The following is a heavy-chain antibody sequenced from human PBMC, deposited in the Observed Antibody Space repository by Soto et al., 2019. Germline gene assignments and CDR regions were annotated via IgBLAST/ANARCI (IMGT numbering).Heavy chain of an antibody. CDR2: ISAYNGNT. D-gene: IGHD3-3*01. V-gene: IGHV1-18*01. CDR1: GYTFTSYG. CDR3: ARESAVYDFWSGYLNWFDP. J-gene: IGHJ5*02. Sequence: ASVKVSCKASGYTFTSYGISWVRQAPGQGLEWMGWISAYNGNTNYAQKLQGRVTMTTDTFTSTAYMELRSLRSDDTAVYYCARESAVYDFWSGYLNWFDPWGQGTLVTVSS.